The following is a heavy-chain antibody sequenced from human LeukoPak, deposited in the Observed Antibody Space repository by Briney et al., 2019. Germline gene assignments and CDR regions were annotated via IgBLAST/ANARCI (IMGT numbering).Heavy chain of an antibody. V-gene: IGHV4-34*01. J-gene: IGHJ4*02. D-gene: IGHD3-10*01. CDR3: ARRSVGRNGSGSYYKY. Sequence: SETLSLTCAVYGGSFSGYYWSWIRQPPGKGLEWIGEINHSGSTNYNPSLKSRVTISVDTSKNQFSLKLSSVTAADTAVYYCARRSVGRNGSGSYYKYWGQGTLVTISS. CDR1: GGSFSGYY. CDR2: INHSGST.